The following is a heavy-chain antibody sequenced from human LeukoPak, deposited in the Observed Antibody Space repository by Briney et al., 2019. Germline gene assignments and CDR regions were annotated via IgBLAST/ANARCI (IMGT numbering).Heavy chain of an antibody. V-gene: IGHV4-59*11. CDR2: IYYSGST. Sequence: SETLSLTCTVSGGSISSHYWSWIRQPPGKGLEWIGYIYYSGSTNYNPSLKSRATISVDTSKNQFSLKLSSVTAADTAVYYCARERGGIAVATIPFDYWGQGTLVTVSS. CDR1: GGSISSHY. J-gene: IGHJ4*02. CDR3: ARERGGIAVATIPFDY. D-gene: IGHD6-19*01.